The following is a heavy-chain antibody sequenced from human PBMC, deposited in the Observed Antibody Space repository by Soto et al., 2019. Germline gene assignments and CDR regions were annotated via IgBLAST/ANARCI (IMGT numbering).Heavy chain of an antibody. CDR2: IYHSGST. J-gene: IGHJ4*02. CDR1: GGSISSSNW. CDR3: ARRWGEGRVDS. D-gene: IGHD3-10*01. Sequence: QVQLQESGPGLVKPSGTLSLTCAVSGGSISSSNWWSWVRQPPGKGLQWIGEIYHSGSTNYIPSRDSRVTISVDKSRSHFSLQLSSVTAADTAVDQRARRWGEGRVDSWGQGTLVTVPS. V-gene: IGHV4-4*02.